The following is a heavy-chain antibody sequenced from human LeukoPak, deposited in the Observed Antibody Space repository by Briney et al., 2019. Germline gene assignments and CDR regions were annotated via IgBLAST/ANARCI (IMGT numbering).Heavy chain of an antibody. CDR2: FDPEDGET. CDR3: ATDYKRPPYYYYYGMDV. D-gene: IGHD3-10*01. J-gene: IGHJ6*02. Sequence: ASVKVSCKVSGYTLTELSMHWVLQAPGKGLEWMGGFDPEDGETIYAQKFQGRVTMTEDTSTDTAYMELSSLRSEDTAVYYCATDYKRPPYYYYYGMDVWGQGTTVTVSS. CDR1: GYTLTELS. V-gene: IGHV1-24*01.